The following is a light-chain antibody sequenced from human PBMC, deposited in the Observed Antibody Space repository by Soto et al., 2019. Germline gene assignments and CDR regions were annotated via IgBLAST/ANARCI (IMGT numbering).Light chain of an antibody. J-gene: IGKJ1*01. V-gene: IGKV3-20*01. CDR2: GTS. CDR1: QTISSNN. CDR3: QQYGSWT. Sequence: ETVLTQSPGTLSVSPGERATLSCRASQTISSNNLAWYQQKPGQAPRLLIYGTSSRATGIPDRFSGSGSGTDFTLTISRLEPEDSAIYYCQQYGSWTFGQGTKVEI.